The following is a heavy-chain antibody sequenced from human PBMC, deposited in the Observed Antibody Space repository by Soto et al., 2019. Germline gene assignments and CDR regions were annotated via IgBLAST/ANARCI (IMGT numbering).Heavy chain of an antibody. CDR1: GGSISSYY. V-gene: IGHV4-59*01. CDR3: ARDYGVGAGDY. Sequence: QVQLQESGPGLVKPSETLSLTCTVSGGSISSYYWSWIRQPPGKGLEWIGYIYYSGSTNYNPSLKSRVTISVDTSKNQFSLKLSSVTAADTAVYYCARDYGVGAGDYWGQGTLVTVSS. D-gene: IGHD4-17*01. J-gene: IGHJ4*02. CDR2: IYYSGST.